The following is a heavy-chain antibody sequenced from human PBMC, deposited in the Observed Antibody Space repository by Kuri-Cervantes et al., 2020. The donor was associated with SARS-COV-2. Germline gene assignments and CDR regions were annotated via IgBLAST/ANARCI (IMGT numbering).Heavy chain of an antibody. CDR3: ARDQYYYDSSGYRGYYFDY. CDR1: GGSVSSGGYY. Sequence: SETLSLTCTVSGGSVSSGGYYWSWIRQHPGKGLEWIGYIYYSGSTYYNPSLKSRVTISVDTSKNQFSLKLSSVTAADTAVYYCARDQYYYDSSGYRGYYFDYWGQGTLVTGYS. D-gene: IGHD3-22*01. J-gene: IGHJ4*02. V-gene: IGHV4-31*03. CDR2: IYYSGST.